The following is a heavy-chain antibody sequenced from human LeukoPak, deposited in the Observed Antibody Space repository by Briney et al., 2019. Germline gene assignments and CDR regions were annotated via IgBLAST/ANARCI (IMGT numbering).Heavy chain of an antibody. D-gene: IGHD1-26*01. Sequence: PSETLSLTCAVSGGSISSYYWSWIRQPAGKGLEWIGRIYTSGSTNYNPSLKSRVTMSVDTSKNQFSLKLSSVTAADTAVYYRARVGWEFYYYMDVWGKGTTVTVSS. V-gene: IGHV4-4*07. CDR1: GGSISSYY. CDR3: ARVGWEFYYYMDV. CDR2: IYTSGST. J-gene: IGHJ6*03.